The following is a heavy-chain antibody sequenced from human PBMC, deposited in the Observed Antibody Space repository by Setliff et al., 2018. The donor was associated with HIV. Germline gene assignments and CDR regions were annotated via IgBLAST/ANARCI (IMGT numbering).Heavy chain of an antibody. CDR2: IKEDGSEI. CDR1: GFTFSTYA. V-gene: IGHV3-7*03. Sequence: SLRLSCVASGFTFSTYAMSWVRQAPGKGLEWVANIKEDGSEIYYVDSVKGRFTISRDNARGALFLQMNNLRADDTALYYCTRGSSGWKYYYYYYMDLWGSGTTVTVSS. J-gene: IGHJ6*03. D-gene: IGHD6-19*01. CDR3: TRGSSGWKYYYYYYMDL.